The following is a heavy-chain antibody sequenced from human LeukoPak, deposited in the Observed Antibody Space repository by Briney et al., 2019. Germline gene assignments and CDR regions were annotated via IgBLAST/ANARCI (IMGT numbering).Heavy chain of an antibody. J-gene: IGHJ4*02. CDR1: GFSVINNY. CDR3: ARVYDSRPDH. D-gene: IGHD3-16*01. CDR2: IYTGDRA. Sequence: GGSLRLSCAASGFSVINNYVTWVRQAPGKGLEWVSVIYTGDRADYSDSVKGRFTISRDNAKNSLYLQMNSLRAEDTAVYYCARVYDSRPDHWGQGTLVTVSS. V-gene: IGHV3-53*01.